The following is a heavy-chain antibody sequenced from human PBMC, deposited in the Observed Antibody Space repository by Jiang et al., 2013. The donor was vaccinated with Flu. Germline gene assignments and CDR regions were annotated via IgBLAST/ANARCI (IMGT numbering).Heavy chain of an antibody. CDR3: ARRSTNWPHYYFDL. CDR1: GYTFSRYW. D-gene: IGHD7-27*01. Sequence: GAEVKKPGESLKISCQGSGYTFSRYWIGWVRQVPGKGLEWMGIIFPIDSDTKYSPSFQGQVTISVDKSINTAYLQWSSLKTSDTVMYYCARRSTNWPHYYFDLWGRGTLVSVSS. CDR2: IFPIDSDT. J-gene: IGHJ2*01. V-gene: IGHV5-51*01.